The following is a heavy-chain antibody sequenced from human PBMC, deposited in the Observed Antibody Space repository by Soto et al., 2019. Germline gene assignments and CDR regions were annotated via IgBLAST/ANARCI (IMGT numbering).Heavy chain of an antibody. V-gene: IGHV3-48*01. D-gene: IGHD2-2*01. CDR1: GFTFSSYG. CDR3: ARMSSSVSPGC. J-gene: IGHJ4*02. Sequence: GGSLRLSCAASGFTFSSYGMNWVRQAPGKGLEWISYIRSNSSSRYYAGSVKGRFTISRDNAKNSLYLQMTSLRAGDTAVYYCARMSSSVSPGCWGQGTLVTVSS. CDR2: IRSNSSSR.